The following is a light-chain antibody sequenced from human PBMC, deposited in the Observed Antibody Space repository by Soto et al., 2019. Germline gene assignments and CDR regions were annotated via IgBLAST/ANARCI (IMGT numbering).Light chain of an antibody. CDR3: LQYDSVPRL. CDR2: DAS. CDR1: HHISDY. Sequence: DIQMTQSPSSLSASVGDRVTITCQARHHISDYLNWYQQRPGKAPKLLIYDASNLQTGVPIRFRGSGSGTHFTLTISSLQPEDAATYYCLQYDSVPRLFGGGTNVEI. V-gene: IGKV1-33*01. J-gene: IGKJ4*01.